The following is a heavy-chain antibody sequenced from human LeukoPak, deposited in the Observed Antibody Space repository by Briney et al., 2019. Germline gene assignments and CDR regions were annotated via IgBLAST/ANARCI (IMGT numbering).Heavy chain of an antibody. Sequence: GGSLRLSCAASGFTFSSYAMHWVRQAPGKGLEYVSAISSNGGSTYYANSVKGRFTISRDNSKNTLYLQMGSLRAEDVAVYYCARDAGSHNRYNWNWNYFDYWGQGTLVTVSS. J-gene: IGHJ4*02. CDR2: ISSNGGST. V-gene: IGHV3-64*01. D-gene: IGHD1-1*01. CDR3: ARDAGSHNRYNWNWNYFDY. CDR1: GFTFSSYA.